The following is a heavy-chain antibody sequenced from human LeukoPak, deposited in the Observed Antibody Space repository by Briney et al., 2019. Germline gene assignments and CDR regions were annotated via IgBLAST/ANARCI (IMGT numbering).Heavy chain of an antibody. CDR3: ARNYYDSSGYDYYFDY. J-gene: IGHJ4*02. D-gene: IGHD3-22*01. CDR2: IYSGGST. Sequence: GGSLRLSCAASGFTFSSYAMHWVRQAPGKGLEWVSVIYSGGSTYYADSVKGRFTISRDNSKNTLYLQMNSLRAEDTAVYYCARNYYDSSGYDYYFDYWGQGTLVTVSS. V-gene: IGHV3-66*01. CDR1: GFTFSSYA.